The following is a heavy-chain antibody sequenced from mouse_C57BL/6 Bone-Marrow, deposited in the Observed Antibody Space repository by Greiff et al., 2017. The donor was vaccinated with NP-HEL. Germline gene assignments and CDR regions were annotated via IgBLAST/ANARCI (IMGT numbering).Heavy chain of an antibody. V-gene: IGHV1-59*01. CDR3: ARWLPTAMDY. Sequence: QVQLQQPGAGLVRPGTSVKLSCKASGYTFTSYWMHWVKQRPGQGLEWIGVIDPSDSYTNYNQKFKGKATLTVDTSSSTAYMQLSSLTSEDSAVYYCARWLPTAMDYWGQGTSVTVSS. CDR1: GYTFTSYW. CDR2: IDPSDSYT. D-gene: IGHD2-2*01. J-gene: IGHJ4*01.